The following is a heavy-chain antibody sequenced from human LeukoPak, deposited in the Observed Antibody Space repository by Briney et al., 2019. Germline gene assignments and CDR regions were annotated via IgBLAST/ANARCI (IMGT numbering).Heavy chain of an antibody. V-gene: IGHV3-23*01. CDR2: ISGSAGST. CDR3: AKGPRLIWFGGPSHFDY. D-gene: IGHD3-10*01. Sequence: GGSLRLSCAAPAFTFSNYAMTWVRQAPGKGLEWISAISGSAGSTYYADSVKGRFTISRDNSKNTLYLQMNSLRAEDTAVYYCAKGPRLIWFGGPSHFDYWGQGTLVTVSS. CDR1: AFTFSNYA. J-gene: IGHJ4*02.